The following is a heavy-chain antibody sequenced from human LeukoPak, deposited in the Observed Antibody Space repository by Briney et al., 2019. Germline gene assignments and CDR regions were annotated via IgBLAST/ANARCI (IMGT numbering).Heavy chain of an antibody. CDR2: ISYDGSNK. J-gene: IGHJ5*02. CDR3: ARPLIPPYSGSWFSWFDP. Sequence: PGGSLRLSCAASGFTFSSYAMHWVRQAPGKGLEWVAVISYDGSNKYYADSVKGRFTISRDNSKNTLYLQMNSLRAEDTAVYYCARPLIPPYSGSWFSWFDPWGQGTLVTVSS. CDR1: GFTFSSYA. V-gene: IGHV3-30*04. D-gene: IGHD6-13*01.